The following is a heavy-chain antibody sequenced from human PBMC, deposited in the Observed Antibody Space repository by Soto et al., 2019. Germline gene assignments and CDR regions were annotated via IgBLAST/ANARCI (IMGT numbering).Heavy chain of an antibody. Sequence: ASVKVSCKTSGYSFTDYKLHWVRQAPGQGLERMGWVGPNGGGSNSAQKFQGSVTMTWDTSITTAYLDLTRLTTNDTATYFCATWVDYGDFEAFDFWGQGTLVTVSS. V-gene: IGHV1-2*04. D-gene: IGHD4-17*01. CDR2: VGPNGGGS. J-gene: IGHJ4*02. CDR1: GYSFTDYK. CDR3: ATWVDYGDFEAFDF.